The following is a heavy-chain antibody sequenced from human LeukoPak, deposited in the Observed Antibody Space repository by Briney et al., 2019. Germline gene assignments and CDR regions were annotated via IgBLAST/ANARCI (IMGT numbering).Heavy chain of an antibody. V-gene: IGHV1-8*01. CDR2: MNPNSGNT. Sequence: ASVKVSCKASGYTFTSYDINWVRQATGQGLEWMGWMNPNSGNTGYAQKFQGRVTMTRNTSISTAYMELSSLRSEDTAVYYCARMGSSGSYNYYYYGMDVWGQGTTVTVSS. D-gene: IGHD3-10*01. CDR1: GYTFTSYD. CDR3: ARMGSSGSYNYYYYGMDV. J-gene: IGHJ6*02.